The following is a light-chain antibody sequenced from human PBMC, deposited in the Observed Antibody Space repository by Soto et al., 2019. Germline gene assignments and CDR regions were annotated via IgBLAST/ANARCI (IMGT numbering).Light chain of an antibody. J-gene: IGLJ2*01. V-gene: IGLV2-14*01. Sequence: QLVLTQPASVSGSPGQSITISCTGTSSDVGDYNYVSWYQQHPGKAPKLIIYGVSNRPSGISNRFSGSKSGNTASLTVSGLQAEDEADYYCSSYTATNTLAFGGGTKLTVL. CDR3: SSYTATNTLA. CDR1: SSDVGDYNY. CDR2: GVS.